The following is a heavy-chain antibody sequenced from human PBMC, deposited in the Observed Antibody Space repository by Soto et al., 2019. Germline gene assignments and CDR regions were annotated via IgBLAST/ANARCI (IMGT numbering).Heavy chain of an antibody. CDR3: ARMRLGSYDLKYFDY. CDR2: IRNKANSYST. Sequence: EVQLVESGGGLVQPGGSLRLSCAASGFTFSDHYVDWVRQAPGKGLEWVARIRNKANSYSTEYAASAKGRFTISRDDSKNLGDLQRSSLKTEDTAVYYCARMRLGSYDLKYFDYWGQGTLVTVSS. J-gene: IGHJ4*02. CDR1: GFTFSDHY. D-gene: IGHD1-26*01. V-gene: IGHV3-72*01.